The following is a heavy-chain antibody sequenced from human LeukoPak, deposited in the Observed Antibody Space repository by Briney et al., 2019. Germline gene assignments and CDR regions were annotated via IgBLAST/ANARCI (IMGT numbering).Heavy chain of an antibody. CDR1: GFTFSDFA. Sequence: AGGSLRLSCAASGFTFSDFAMIWVRQPPGKGLEWVSSIFQGGGEIHYADSVRGRFTISRDNSRSTLFLQMNSLRGEDTAIYYCATYRQVMLPFEAWGQGTLVTVSS. D-gene: IGHD5-18*01. V-gene: IGHV3-23*01. CDR3: ATYRQVMLPFEA. CDR2: IFQGGGEI. J-gene: IGHJ5*02.